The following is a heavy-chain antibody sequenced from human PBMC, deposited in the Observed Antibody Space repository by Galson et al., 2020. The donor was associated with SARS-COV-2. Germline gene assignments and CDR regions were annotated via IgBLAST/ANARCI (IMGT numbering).Heavy chain of an antibody. CDR2: ISGSSSDN. CDR3: ARGGLFSDFYNGMDV. J-gene: IGHJ6*04. Sequence: GGSLRLSCAASGFTFRSYSMNWVRWAPGKGLEWVASISGSSSDNYYGDSVKGRFTISRDNAKNSVDLQMNSLRADDTAAYYCARGGLFSDFYNGMDVGGEGTTVTVSS. V-gene: IGHV3-21*06. D-gene: IGHD2-21*02. CDR1: GFTFRSYS.